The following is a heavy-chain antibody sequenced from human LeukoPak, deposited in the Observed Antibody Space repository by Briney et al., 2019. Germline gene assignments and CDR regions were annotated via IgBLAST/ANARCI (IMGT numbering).Heavy chain of an antibody. J-gene: IGHJ5*01. V-gene: IGHV4-59*01. CDR1: ADSISSYY. CDR3: ERVIGSYYYGAGWFDS. D-gene: IGHD3-10*01. Sequence: PSETLSLTCTVSADSISSYYWSWIRQPPGKGLEWIGYIYYSGDTSDNPSLKSRVTISVDTSKTQFSLKLSSVSAADTAVYYCERVIGSYYYGAGWFDSWGQGTQVTVSS. CDR2: IYYSGDT.